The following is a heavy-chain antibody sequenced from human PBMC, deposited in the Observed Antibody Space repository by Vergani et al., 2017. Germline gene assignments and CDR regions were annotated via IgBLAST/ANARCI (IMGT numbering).Heavy chain of an antibody. V-gene: IGHV4-34*01. CDR3: ARVNTETNGHLYYYYYMDV. CDR2: IDHTGRP. J-gene: IGHJ6*03. CDR1: GGPFTSYH. D-gene: IGHD4-11*01. Sequence: QVQLQQWGGGLLKPSETLSLTCVVNGGPFTSYHWTWIRQSPGEELEWVGDIDHTGRPDYNPSLKSRLTMSVDKSRNQFSLTLNSVTATDTAIYFCARVNTETNGHLYYYYYMDVWGQGTAVTVS.